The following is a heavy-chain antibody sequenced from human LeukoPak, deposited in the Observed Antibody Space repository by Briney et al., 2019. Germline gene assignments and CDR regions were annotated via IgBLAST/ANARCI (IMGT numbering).Heavy chain of an antibody. Sequence: PGGSLRLSCAASGFTFSSCWMRWVRQAPGKGLEWVANIKQDGSEKYYVDSVKGRFTISRDNAENSLYLQMNSLRAEDTAVYYCARDRRGWSYYFDYWGQGTLVTVSS. J-gene: IGHJ4*02. D-gene: IGHD6-19*01. V-gene: IGHV3-7*04. CDR3: ARDRRGWSYYFDY. CDR1: GFTFSSCW. CDR2: IKQDGSEK.